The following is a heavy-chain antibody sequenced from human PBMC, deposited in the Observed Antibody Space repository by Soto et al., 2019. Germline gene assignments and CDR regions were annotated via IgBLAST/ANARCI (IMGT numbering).Heavy chain of an antibody. D-gene: IGHD2-2*03. J-gene: IGHJ6*02. V-gene: IGHV1-18*04. Sequence: GASVKVSCKASGYTFTSYGISWVRQAPGQGLEWMGWISAYNGNTNYAQKLQGRVTMTTDTSTSTAYMELRSLRSDDTAVYYCARDRLVDIVVVPAASPYYYYGMDVWGRGTTVTVSS. CDR1: GYTFTSYG. CDR3: ARDRLVDIVVVPAASPYYYYGMDV. CDR2: ISAYNGNT.